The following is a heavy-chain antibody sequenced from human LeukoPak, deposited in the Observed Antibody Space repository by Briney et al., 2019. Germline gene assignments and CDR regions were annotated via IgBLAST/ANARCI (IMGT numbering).Heavy chain of an antibody. CDR3: ARGDDYGDNAIVY. CDR1: GFIFSGYE. J-gene: IGHJ4*02. Sequence: GGSLRLSCAASGFIFSGYEMQWVRQAPGKGLEWLSYISTTGRTTYYADSVKGRFTISRDNVKDSVHLQMNSLRAEDTAVYYCARGDDYGDNAIVYWGQGTLVTVSS. D-gene: IGHD4-17*01. CDR2: ISTTGRTT. V-gene: IGHV3-48*03.